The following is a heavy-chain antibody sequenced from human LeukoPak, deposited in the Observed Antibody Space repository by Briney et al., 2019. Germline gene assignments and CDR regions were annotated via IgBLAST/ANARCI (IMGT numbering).Heavy chain of an antibody. D-gene: IGHD6-13*01. CDR2: IYYSGSP. CDR3: AGTYSSNWLALDY. CDR1: GVSISSYY. J-gene: IGHJ4*02. Sequence: PSETLSLTCTVSGVSISSYYWSWIRQPPGKGLEWIGYIYYSGSPNYNPSLKSRVTISVDTSKNQFSLNLSSVTAADTAVYYCAGTYSSNWLALDYWGQGTLVSVSS. V-gene: IGHV4-59*01.